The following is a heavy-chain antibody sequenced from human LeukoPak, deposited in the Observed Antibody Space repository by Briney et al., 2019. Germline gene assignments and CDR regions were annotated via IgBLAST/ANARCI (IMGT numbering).Heavy chain of an antibody. D-gene: IGHD2-2*01. J-gene: IGHJ4*02. CDR2: IYTSGST. CDR3: ARGLYCSSTSCQEPFDY. Sequence: SETLSLTCTVSGGSISSYYWSWIRQPAGKGLEWIGRIYTSGSTNYNPSLKSRVTISVDTSKNQFSLKLSSVTAADTAVYYCARGLYCSSTSCQEPFDYWGQGTLVTVSS. CDR1: GGSISSYY. V-gene: IGHV4-4*07.